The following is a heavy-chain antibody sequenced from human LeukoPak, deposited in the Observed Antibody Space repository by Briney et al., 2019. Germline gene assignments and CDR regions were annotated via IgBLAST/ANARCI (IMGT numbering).Heavy chain of an antibody. D-gene: IGHD6-6*01. CDR1: GDTVSSNTAA. V-gene: IGHV6-1*01. J-gene: IGHJ6*02. CDR3: SRQRSTSTYYFGLDV. CDR2: TYYRSKWNT. Sequence: SQTLSLTCAISGDTVSSNTAAWNWIGQSPSRGLEWLGRTYYRSKWNTAYAASVQNRITINPDTSTNQFSLQLKSATPEDTAVYYCSRQRSTSTYYFGLDVWGQGTTVTVSS.